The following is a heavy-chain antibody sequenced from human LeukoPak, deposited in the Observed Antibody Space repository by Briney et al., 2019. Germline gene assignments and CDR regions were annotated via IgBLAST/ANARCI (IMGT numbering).Heavy chain of an antibody. J-gene: IGHJ4*02. CDR2: ISYDGSNK. V-gene: IGHV3-30-3*01. CDR1: GFTFSSYA. Sequence: PGGSLRLSCAASGFTFSSYAMRWVRQAPGKGLEWVAVISYDGSNKYYADSVKGRFTISRDNSKNTLYLQMNSLRAEDTAVYYCARDLYDSSGYTFDYWGQGTLVTVSS. CDR3: ARDLYDSSGYTFDY. D-gene: IGHD3-22*01.